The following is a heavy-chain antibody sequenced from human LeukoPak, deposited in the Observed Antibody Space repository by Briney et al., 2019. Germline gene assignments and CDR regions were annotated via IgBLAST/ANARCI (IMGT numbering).Heavy chain of an antibody. CDR3: ARGSRRSYFDY. CDR2: IYHSGST. CDR1: GYSISSGYY. Sequence: KPSETLSLTCTVSGYSISSGYYWGWIRQPPGKGLAWIGSIYHSGSTYYNPSLKSRVTISVDTSKNQFSLNLSSVTAADTAVYFCARGSRRSYFDYWGPGALVLVSS. J-gene: IGHJ4*02. V-gene: IGHV4-38-2*02.